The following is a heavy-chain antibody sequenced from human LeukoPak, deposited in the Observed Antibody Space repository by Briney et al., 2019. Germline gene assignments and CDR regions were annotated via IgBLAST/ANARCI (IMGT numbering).Heavy chain of an antibody. Sequence: ASVKVSCKVSGYTLTELSMHWVRQAPGKGLEWMGGFDPEDGETIYAQKFQGRVTMTEDTSTDTAYMELSSLRSEDTAVYYCATRYYDSSGYRLFDYWGQGTLVTASS. D-gene: IGHD3-22*01. CDR1: GYTLTELS. V-gene: IGHV1-24*01. CDR3: ATRYYDSSGYRLFDY. J-gene: IGHJ4*02. CDR2: FDPEDGET.